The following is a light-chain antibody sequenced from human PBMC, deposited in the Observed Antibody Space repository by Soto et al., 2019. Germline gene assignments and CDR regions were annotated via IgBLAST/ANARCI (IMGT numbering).Light chain of an antibody. CDR3: VSVTTRRSYV. CDR1: SSDIGGSDH. V-gene: IGLV2-14*03. Sequence: QSALTQPASVSDSPGQSITISCTGTSSDIGGSDHVSWYRQYPGEAPKLIIYDVANRPSGVSHRFSGYKSGNTASLIISGLQREDEADYYCVSVTTRRSYVFGTGTQLTVL. CDR2: DVA. J-gene: IGLJ1*01.